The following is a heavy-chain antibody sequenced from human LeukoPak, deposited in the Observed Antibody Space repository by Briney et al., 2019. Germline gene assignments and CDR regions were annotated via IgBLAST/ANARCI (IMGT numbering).Heavy chain of an antibody. Sequence: GGSLRLSCAASGFTFSNAWMSWVRQGPGKGLEWVGRSKSKTDGGTTDYAAPVKGRFTISRDDSKNTLYLQMNSLKTEDTAVYYCTTGGAVAEIGVDYWGQGTLVTVSS. CDR2: SKSKTDGGTT. CDR1: GFTFSNAW. D-gene: IGHD6-19*01. V-gene: IGHV3-15*01. J-gene: IGHJ4*02. CDR3: TTGGAVAEIGVDY.